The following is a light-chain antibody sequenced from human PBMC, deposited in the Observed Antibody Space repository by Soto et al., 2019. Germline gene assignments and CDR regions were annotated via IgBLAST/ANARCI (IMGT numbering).Light chain of an antibody. Sequence: SYELTQPPSVSVAPEKTTTITCGGNNIGDKRVHGYRQKSGQAPVLLISYDSDRPSGIPERFSGSNSGNPATLTISRVEAGDEADYDCQVWDILTDNYVFGGGTKLTVL. CDR2: YDS. V-gene: IGLV3-21*04. CDR1: NIGDKR. CDR3: QVWDILTDNYV. J-gene: IGLJ1*01.